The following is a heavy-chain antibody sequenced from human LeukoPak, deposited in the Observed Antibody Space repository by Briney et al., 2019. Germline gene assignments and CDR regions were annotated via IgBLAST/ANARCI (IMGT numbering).Heavy chain of an antibody. CDR1: GGSISSSSYY. CDR3: ARRHSGSSLVDY. J-gene: IGHJ4*02. D-gene: IGHD1-26*01. Sequence: SETLSLTCTVSGGSISSSSYYWVWIRQPPGKGPEWVGNIYHSGSTYYNPSLKSRLTISIDTSNNQFSLKLTSLTAADTAVYYCARRHSGSSLVDYWGQGTLVTVSS. V-gene: IGHV4-39*01. CDR2: IYHSGST.